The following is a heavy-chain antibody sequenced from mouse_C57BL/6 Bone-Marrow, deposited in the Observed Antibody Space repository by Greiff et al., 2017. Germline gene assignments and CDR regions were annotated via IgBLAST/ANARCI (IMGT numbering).Heavy chain of an antibody. V-gene: IGHV1-72*01. CDR3: ARGDYGSSYGYWYLDV. J-gene: IGHJ1*03. D-gene: IGHD1-1*01. CDR1: GYTFTSYG. Sequence: QVQLQQPGAELVKPGASVKLSCKASGYTFTSYGMHWVKQRPGRGLEWIGRIDPNGGGTKYNEKFKSKATLTVDKPSSTAYMQLSSLTSEDSAVYYCARGDYGSSYGYWYLDVWGTGTSVTVSS. CDR2: IDPNGGGT.